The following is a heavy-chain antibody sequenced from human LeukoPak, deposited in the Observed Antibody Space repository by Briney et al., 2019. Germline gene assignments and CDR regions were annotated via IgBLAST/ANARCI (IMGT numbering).Heavy chain of an antibody. D-gene: IGHD6-25*01. J-gene: IGHJ4*02. Sequence: PGGSLRLSCAASGFTFSSYGMHWVRQAPGKGREGVAVIWYDGSNKYYADSVKGRFTISRDNSKNTLYLQMNSLRAEDTAVYYCAREDRGHSGGYFDYWGQGTLVTVSS. V-gene: IGHV3-33*01. CDR3: AREDRGHSGGYFDY. CDR1: GFTFSSYG. CDR2: IWYDGSNK.